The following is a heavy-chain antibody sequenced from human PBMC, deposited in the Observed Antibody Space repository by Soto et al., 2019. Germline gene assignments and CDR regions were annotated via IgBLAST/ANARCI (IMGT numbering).Heavy chain of an antibody. V-gene: IGHV3-11*01. J-gene: IGHJ6*02. CDR2: ISSSGSTI. D-gene: IGHD1-26*01. CDR3: ATVGARGYYYYRMDV. Sequence: TGGSLRLSCAASGFTFSDYYMSWIRQAPGKGLEWVSYISSSGSTIYYADSVKGRFTISRDNAKNSLYLQMNSLRAEDTAVYYFATVGARGYYYYRMDVWGQGTTVTVSS. CDR1: GFTFSDYY.